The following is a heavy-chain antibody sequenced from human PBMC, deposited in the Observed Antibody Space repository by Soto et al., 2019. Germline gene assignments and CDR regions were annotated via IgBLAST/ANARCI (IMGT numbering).Heavy chain of an antibody. D-gene: IGHD6-19*01. CDR2: IGTYNGDT. J-gene: IGHJ4*02. Sequence: QVQQVQSGAEVKKPGASVKVSCKASGYTFTSSGISWVRQAPGQGPEWMGWIGTYNGDTNYAQKFQGRLTMTTDTSTSTAYMDLRSLRSDDRAVYYCARTVAGYFDSWGQGTLVTVSS. CDR3: ARTVAGYFDS. CDR1: GYTFTSSG. V-gene: IGHV1-18*01.